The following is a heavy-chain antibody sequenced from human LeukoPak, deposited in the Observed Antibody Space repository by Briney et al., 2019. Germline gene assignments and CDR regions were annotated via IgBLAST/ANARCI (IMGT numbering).Heavy chain of an antibody. J-gene: IGHJ4*02. CDR1: GFTLSNYG. V-gene: IGHV3-30*02. D-gene: IGHD5-18*01. CDR2: IRYDGNNE. Sequence: GGSLRLSCVASGFTLSNYGMHWVRQAPGKGLEWVASIRYDGNNEYYADSVKGRFTISRDNSKNTLYLQMNSLRAEDTAVYYCAKDRAYQLHVDTAMAGYFDYWGQGTLVTVSS. CDR3: AKDRAYQLHVDTAMAGYFDY.